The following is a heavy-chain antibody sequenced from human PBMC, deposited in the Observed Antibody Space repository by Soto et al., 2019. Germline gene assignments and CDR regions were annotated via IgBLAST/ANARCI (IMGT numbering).Heavy chain of an antibody. J-gene: IGHJ4*02. Sequence: QITLKESGPTLVKPTQTLTLTCTFSGFSLSSTEEGVGWFRQPPGKAPEWLALIYWEDDKRYNPSLKTRLTITNDTSNNQVFITTTNVDPVDAATYSAAHGSCSGADCYPNPYVDYGGQGILVTVSS. CDR2: IYWEDDK. CDR3: AHGSCSGADCYPNPYVDY. V-gene: IGHV2-5*02. CDR1: GFSLSSTEEG. D-gene: IGHD2-21*02.